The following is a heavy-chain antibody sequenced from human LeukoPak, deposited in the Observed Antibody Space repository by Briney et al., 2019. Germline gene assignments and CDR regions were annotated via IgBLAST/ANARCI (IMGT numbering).Heavy chain of an antibody. CDR1: GFTFSSYA. CDR3: AKFKSYYDFWSGYCDAFDI. Sequence: PGGSLRLSCAASGFTFSSYAMSWVRQAPGKGLEWVSAISGSGGSTYYADSVKGRFTISRDNSKNTLYLQMNSLRAEDTAVYYCAKFKSYYDFWSGYCDAFDIWGQGTMVTVSS. CDR2: ISGSGGST. V-gene: IGHV3-23*01. J-gene: IGHJ3*02. D-gene: IGHD3-3*01.